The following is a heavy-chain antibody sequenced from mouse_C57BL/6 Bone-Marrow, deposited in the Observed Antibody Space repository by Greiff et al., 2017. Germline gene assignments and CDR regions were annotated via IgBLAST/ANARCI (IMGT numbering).Heavy chain of an antibody. CDR1: GYTFTSYG. CDR3: ASPYGYDYGFDY. Sequence: VQLQQSGAELARPGASVKLSCKASGYTFTSYGISWVKQRTGQGLEWIGEIYPRSGNTYYNEKFKGKATLTVDKSSSTAYVELRSLTSEDSAVYFCASPYGYDYGFDYWGQGTTLTVSS. CDR2: IYPRSGNT. V-gene: IGHV1-81*01. D-gene: IGHD2-2*01. J-gene: IGHJ2*01.